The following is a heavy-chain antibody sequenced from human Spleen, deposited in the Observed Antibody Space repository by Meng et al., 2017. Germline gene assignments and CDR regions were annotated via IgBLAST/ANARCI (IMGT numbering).Heavy chain of an antibody. D-gene: IGHD6-19*01. CDR2: INTYNGNT. J-gene: IGHJ4*02. V-gene: IGHV1-18*01. Sequence: QVHLVQSGAELKMPGALVKGSCKASGYTFSSYGISWVRQAPGPGLEWMGWINTYNGNTDYAQKFQGRITMTTVTSTTTAYMELRSLRADDTAIYYCAREPTAVAGSDYWGQGTLVTVSS. CDR3: AREPTAVAGSDY. CDR1: GYTFSSYG.